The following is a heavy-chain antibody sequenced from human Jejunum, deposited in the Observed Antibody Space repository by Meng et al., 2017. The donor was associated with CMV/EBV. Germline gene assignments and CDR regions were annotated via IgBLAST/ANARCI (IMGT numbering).Heavy chain of an antibody. D-gene: IGHD1-26*01. CDR2: ITGTGGST. Sequence: FTFSSYSMNWVRQAPGEGLEWVSSITGTGGSTYYADSVKGRFTISRDNSKNTLYLQMDSLRDEDTAVYYCAKCPPRYSGSTYYLDYWGQGTLVTVSS. CDR3: AKCPPRYSGSTYYLDY. CDR1: FTFSSYS. V-gene: IGHV3-23*01. J-gene: IGHJ4*02.